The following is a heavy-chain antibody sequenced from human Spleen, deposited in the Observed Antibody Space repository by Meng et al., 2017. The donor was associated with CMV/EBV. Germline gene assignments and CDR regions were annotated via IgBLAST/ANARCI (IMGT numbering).Heavy chain of an antibody. CDR1: GFTFRSYA. Sequence: SCAASGFTFRSYAMHWVRQAPGKGLEWVAAMTYDGSSKYYTDSAKGRFTISRDNSKNTLYLQMNSLRAEDTAIYYCARDEGVGSGFAYWGQGTLVTVSS. D-gene: IGHD3-10*01. J-gene: IGHJ4*02. V-gene: IGHV3-30*04. CDR3: ARDEGVGSGFAY. CDR2: MTYDGSSK.